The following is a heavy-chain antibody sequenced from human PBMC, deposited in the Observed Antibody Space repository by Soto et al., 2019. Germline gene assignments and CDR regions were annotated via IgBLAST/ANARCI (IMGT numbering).Heavy chain of an antibody. J-gene: IGHJ3*02. CDR3: ARGRQGVSYYRTGDAFDI. Sequence: GGSLRLSCAASGFTFSSYAMHWVRQAPGKGLEYVSAISSNGGSTYYADSVKGRFTISRDNSKNTLYLQMGSLRAEDMAVYYCARGRQGVSYYRTGDAFDIWGQGTMVTVSS. CDR2: ISSNGGST. V-gene: IGHV3-64*02. D-gene: IGHD1-26*01. CDR1: GFTFSSYA.